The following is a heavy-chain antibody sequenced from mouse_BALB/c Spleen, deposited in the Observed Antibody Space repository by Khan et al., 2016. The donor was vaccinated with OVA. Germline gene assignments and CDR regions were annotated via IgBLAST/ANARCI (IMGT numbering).Heavy chain of an antibody. V-gene: IGHV2-9*02. Sequence: VELVESGPGLVAPSQSLSITCTVSGFSLTNYGVHWVRQPPGKGLEWVGVIWAGGSTNYKSALMSRLSISKDNSKSQVFLKMNSLQTDDTAMYYCARALPYYRYDGYAMDYWGQGISVTVSS. CDR2: IWAGGST. CDR1: GFSLTNYG. D-gene: IGHD2-14*01. J-gene: IGHJ4*01. CDR3: ARALPYYRYDGYAMDY.